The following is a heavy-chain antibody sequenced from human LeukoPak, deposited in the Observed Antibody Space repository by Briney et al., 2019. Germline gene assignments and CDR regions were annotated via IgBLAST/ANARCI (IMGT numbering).Heavy chain of an antibody. CDR3: AREEFLHEIDSSGYFVY. J-gene: IGHJ4*02. CDR2: VYSSGVG. V-gene: IGHV4-4*07. Sequence: SETLSLTCTVSGGSITGYYWNWILQPAGQGLEWLGRVYSSGVGNYNPSLTSRVTMSVDTSKNQFSLKLTSLTAADTAVYYCAREEFLHEIDSSGYFVYWGQGTLVTVSS. D-gene: IGHD3-22*01. CDR1: GGSITGYY.